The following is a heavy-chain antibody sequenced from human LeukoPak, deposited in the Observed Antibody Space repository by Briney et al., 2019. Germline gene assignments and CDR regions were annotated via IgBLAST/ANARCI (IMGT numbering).Heavy chain of an antibody. CDR1: GFTLSSYA. CDR3: AKAPVTTCRGAFCYPFDY. CDR2: ISDTGNT. J-gene: IGHJ4*02. V-gene: IGHV3-23*01. D-gene: IGHD2-15*01. Sequence: TGGSLRLFCAASGFTLSSYAMSWVRQAPGEGLEWVSAISDTGNTYHADSVKGRFTISRDSSKNTLFLQMNRLRPEDAAVYYCAKAPVTTCRGAFCYPFDYWGLGTLVTVSS.